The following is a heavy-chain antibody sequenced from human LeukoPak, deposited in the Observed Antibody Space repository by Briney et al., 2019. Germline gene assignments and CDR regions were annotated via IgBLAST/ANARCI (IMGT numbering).Heavy chain of an antibody. J-gene: IGHJ4*02. CDR1: GYTFTSYD. CDR2: VNPNSGNT. D-gene: IGHD6-13*01. V-gene: IGHV1-8*01. Sequence: GSVTVSCKASGYTFTSYDINWVRQAAGQGLEWMGWVNPNSGNTGYAQKFQGRVTMTRNTSISTAYMELSSLRSEDTAVYYCARYSSSWYRFDYWGQGTLVTVSS. CDR3: ARYSSSWYRFDY.